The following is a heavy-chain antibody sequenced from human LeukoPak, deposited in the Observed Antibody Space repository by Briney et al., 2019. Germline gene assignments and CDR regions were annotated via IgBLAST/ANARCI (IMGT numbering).Heavy chain of an antibody. Sequence: SETLSLTCTVSGGSISSYYWSWIRQPPGKGLEWIGYIYYSGSTNYNPSLKSRVTISVDTSKNQFSLKLSSVTAADTAVYYCARVDSSGYFDYWGQGILVTVSS. CDR3: ARVDSSGYFDY. V-gene: IGHV4-59*01. D-gene: IGHD3-22*01. CDR2: IYYSGST. J-gene: IGHJ4*02. CDR1: GGSISSYY.